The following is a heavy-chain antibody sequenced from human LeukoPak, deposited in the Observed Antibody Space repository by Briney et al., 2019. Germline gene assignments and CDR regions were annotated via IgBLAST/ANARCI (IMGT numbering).Heavy chain of an antibody. CDR2: INHSGST. Sequence: SETLSLTCAVYSGSFSGYYWSWIRQPPGKGLEWIGEINHSGSTNYNPSLKSRVTISVDTSKNQFSLKLSSVTAADTAVYYCARYGCSGGSCHLHFGYWGQGTLVTVSS. D-gene: IGHD2-15*01. CDR1: SGSFSGYY. V-gene: IGHV4-34*01. CDR3: ARYGCSGGSCHLHFGY. J-gene: IGHJ4*02.